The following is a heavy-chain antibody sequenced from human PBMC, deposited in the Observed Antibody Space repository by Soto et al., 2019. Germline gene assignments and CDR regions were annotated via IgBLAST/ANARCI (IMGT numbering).Heavy chain of an antibody. CDR1: GCSISSSNW. CDR3: ARGEYYDFWSGSGYYYYGMDV. D-gene: IGHD3-3*01. V-gene: IGHV4-4*02. J-gene: IGHJ6*02. CDR2: IYHSGST. Sequence: SETLSLTCSFSGCSISSSNWWSWVRQPPGKGLEWIGEIYHSGSTNYNPSLKSRVTMSVDKSKNQFSLELSSVTAADTAVYYCARGEYYDFWSGSGYYYYGMDVWGQGTTVTVSS.